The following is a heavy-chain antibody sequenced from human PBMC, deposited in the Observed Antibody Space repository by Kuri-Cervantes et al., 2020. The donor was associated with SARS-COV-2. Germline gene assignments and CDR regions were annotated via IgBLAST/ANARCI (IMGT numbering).Heavy chain of an antibody. J-gene: IGHJ5*02. CDR1: GASINSHY. D-gene: IGHD3-22*01. CDR2: IPYIGSP. CDR3: ARVRRHYDSSGYYLNWFDP. V-gene: IGHV4-59*11. Sequence: GSLRLSCTVSGASINSHYWSWIRQPPGKGLEWIGYIPYIGSPNYNPSLKSRVTISVDMFKKQFSLRLTSVTAADTAAYYCARVRRHYDSSGYYLNWFDPWGQGTLVTVSS.